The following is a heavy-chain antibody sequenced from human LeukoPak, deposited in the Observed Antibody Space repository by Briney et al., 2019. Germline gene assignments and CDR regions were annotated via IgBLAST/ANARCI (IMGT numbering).Heavy chain of an antibody. V-gene: IGHV3-53*01. D-gene: IGHD3-10*01. Sequence: GGSLTLSCPASGFTLGNNCLIWVRQAPGMELPWVSVIYSRGSTYYADSVKGRFTNSRDDSKNTLYLQMNSLRADDTAVYFCARDGDFGFFVWGQGTLVTVSS. J-gene: IGHJ4*02. CDR3: ARDGDFGFFV. CDR2: IYSRGST. CDR1: GFTLGNNC.